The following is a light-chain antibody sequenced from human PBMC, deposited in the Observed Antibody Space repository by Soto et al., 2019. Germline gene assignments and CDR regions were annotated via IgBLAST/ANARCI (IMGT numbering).Light chain of an antibody. CDR3: QQYNSYSPWT. CDR1: QTISSW. Sequence: DIQMPQSPSSMSASVGDSLTITCRASQTISSWLAWYQQKPGKAPKLLIYKASTLKSGVPSRFSGSGSGTEFTLTIRSLQPDDFATYYCQQYNSYSPWTFGQGTKVDIK. J-gene: IGKJ1*01. CDR2: KAS. V-gene: IGKV1-5*03.